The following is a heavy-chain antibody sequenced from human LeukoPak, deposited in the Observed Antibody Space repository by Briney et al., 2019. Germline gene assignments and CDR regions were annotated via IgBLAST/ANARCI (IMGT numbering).Heavy chain of an antibody. J-gene: IGHJ6*03. CDR1: GYIFIGYY. V-gene: IGHV1-2*06. D-gene: IGHD3-9*01. CDR3: ARGGLILRYFVDYYYYYMDV. CDR2: INPNSGGT. Sequence: ASVKVSCRASGYIFIGYYMHWVRQAPGKGLEWMGRINPNSGGTKYAQKFQGRVTMTRDTSISTAYMECSRLRSDDTAVYYCARGGLILRYFVDYYYYYMDVWGKGTTVTVSS.